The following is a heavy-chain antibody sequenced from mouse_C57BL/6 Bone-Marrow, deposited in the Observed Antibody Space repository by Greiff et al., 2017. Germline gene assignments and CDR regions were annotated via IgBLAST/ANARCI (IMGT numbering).Heavy chain of an antibody. D-gene: IGHD2-2*01. V-gene: IGHV5-4*03. CDR1: GFTFSSYA. J-gene: IGHJ3*01. CDR3: ARGGYGYPAWFAY. Sequence: DVKLVESGGGLVKPGGSLKLSCAASGFTFSSYAMPWVRQTPEKRLEWVATISDGGSYTYYPDNVKGRFTISRDNAKNNLYLQMSHLKSEDTAMYYCARGGYGYPAWFAYWGQGTLVTVSA. CDR2: ISDGGSYT.